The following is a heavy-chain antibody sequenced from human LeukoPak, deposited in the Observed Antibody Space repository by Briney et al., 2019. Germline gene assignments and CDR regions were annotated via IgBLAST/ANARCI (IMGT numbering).Heavy chain of an antibody. CDR2: TRSKVREYAT. D-gene: IGHD3-22*01. Sequence: PGGSLRLSCVGSGFTLRDYHMDWVRQAPGMGLEWVGRTRSKVREYATEYAASVKGRFIISRDESENSVFLHLSSLTVEDTALYYCARDGAEGDDSAFDVWGQGTMVTVSS. V-gene: IGHV3-72*01. CDR3: ARDGAEGDDSAFDV. CDR1: GFTLRDYH. J-gene: IGHJ3*01.